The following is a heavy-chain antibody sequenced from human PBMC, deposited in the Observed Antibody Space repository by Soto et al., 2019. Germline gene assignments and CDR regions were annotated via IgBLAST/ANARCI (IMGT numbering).Heavy chain of an antibody. V-gene: IGHV4-39*01. CDR1: GGSISSSSYY. Sequence: SETLSLTCTVSGGSISSSSYYWGWIRQPPGKGLEWIGSIYYSGSTYYNPSLKSRVTISVDTSKNQFSLKLSSVTAADTAVYYCARLQIAVSAFDIWGQGPMVTVSS. D-gene: IGHD6-19*01. CDR2: IYYSGST. J-gene: IGHJ3*02. CDR3: ARLQIAVSAFDI.